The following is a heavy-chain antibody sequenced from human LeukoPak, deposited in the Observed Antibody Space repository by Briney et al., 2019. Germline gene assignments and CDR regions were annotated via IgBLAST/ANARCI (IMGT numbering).Heavy chain of an antibody. D-gene: IGHD5-24*01. CDR3: AREGWLQLDY. Sequence: SETLSLTCTVSGGSISSGSYYWSWIRQPAGKGLEWIGRIYTSGSTNYNPSLKSRVTISVDTSKNQFSLKLSSVTAADTAVYYCAREGWLQLDYWGQGTLVTVSS. J-gene: IGHJ4*02. CDR1: GGSISSGSYY. V-gene: IGHV4-61*02. CDR2: IYTSGST.